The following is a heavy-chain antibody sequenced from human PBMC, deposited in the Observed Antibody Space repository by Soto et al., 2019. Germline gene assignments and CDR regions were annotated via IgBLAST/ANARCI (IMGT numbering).Heavy chain of an antibody. V-gene: IGHV6-1*01. D-gene: IGHD1-26*01. CDR2: TYYRSKWYN. Sequence: SQTLSLTCAISGDSVSSNSAAWNWIRQSPSRGLEWLGRTYYRSKWYNDYAVSVKSRITINPDTSKNQFSLQLNSVTPEDTAVYYCARDPERSSGSNSVAFDIWGQGTMVTVSS. CDR1: GDSVSSNSAA. CDR3: ARDPERSSGSNSVAFDI. J-gene: IGHJ3*02.